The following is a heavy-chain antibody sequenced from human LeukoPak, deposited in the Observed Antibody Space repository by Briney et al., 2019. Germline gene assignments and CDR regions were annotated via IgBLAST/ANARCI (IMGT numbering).Heavy chain of an antibody. J-gene: IGHJ4*02. D-gene: IGHD3-22*01. V-gene: IGHV3-30*18. Sequence: GGSLRLSCAASGFTFSSYGMHWVRQAPGKGLEWVAVISYDGSNKYYADSVRGRFTISRDNSKNTLYLQMNSLRAEDTAVYYCAKALQIYYDSSGSDLDYWGQGTLVTVSS. CDR1: GFTFSSYG. CDR3: AKALQIYYDSSGSDLDY. CDR2: ISYDGSNK.